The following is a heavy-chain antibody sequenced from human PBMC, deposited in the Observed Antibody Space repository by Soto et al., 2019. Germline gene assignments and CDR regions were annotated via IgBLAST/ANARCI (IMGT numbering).Heavy chain of an antibody. J-gene: IGHJ5*02. CDR1: GGSISSGGYY. CDR3: AIATHDSSPFRWFDP. V-gene: IGHV4-31*03. Sequence: QVQLQASGPGLVKPSQTLSLTCTVSGGSISSGGYYWSWIRQHPGKGLEWIGYIYYSGSTYYNQSLKSRVTISVDTSKNLFSLMLSSVTAADTAVYYCAIATHDSSPFRWFDPWGHGTLFTFSS. D-gene: IGHD6-13*01. CDR2: IYYSGST.